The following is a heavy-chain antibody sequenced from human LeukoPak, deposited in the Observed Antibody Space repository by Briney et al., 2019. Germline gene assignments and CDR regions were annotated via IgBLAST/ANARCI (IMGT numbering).Heavy chain of an antibody. Sequence: GGSLRLSCAASGFTFSDYGMHWVRQAPGKGLEWVALIRYDESTKYYADSVKGRFTISRDNSKNTLYLQMTSLRAEDTAVYSCAKTGFQWGYYYYYMDVWGKGTTVTVSS. V-gene: IGHV3-30*02. CDR1: GFTFSDYG. J-gene: IGHJ6*03. CDR3: AKTGFQWGYYYYYMDV. CDR2: IRYDESTK. D-gene: IGHD1-14*01.